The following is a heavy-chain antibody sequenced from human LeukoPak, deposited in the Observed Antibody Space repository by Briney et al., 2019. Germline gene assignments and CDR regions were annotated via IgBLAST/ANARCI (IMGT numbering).Heavy chain of an antibody. J-gene: IGHJ4*02. D-gene: IGHD3-3*01. CDR2: IYYSGTT. CDR1: GGSISSSSYS. V-gene: IGHV4-39*01. Sequence: SETLSLTCTVSGGSISSSSYSWGWIRQPPGKGQEWIGSIYYSGTTYYNPSLKSRVTISVDTSKIQFSLKLSSVAATDTAVYFCARLRFDFWSGYTHPYFDYWGQGTLVTVSS. CDR3: ARLRFDFWSGYTHPYFDY.